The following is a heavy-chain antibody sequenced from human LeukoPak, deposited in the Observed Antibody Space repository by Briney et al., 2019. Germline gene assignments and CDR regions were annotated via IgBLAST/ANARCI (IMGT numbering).Heavy chain of an antibody. CDR3: ARGLYYQLLEGYMDV. Sequence: ASVKVSCKASGGTFSSYAINWVRQATGQGLEWMGWMNPNSGNTGYAQKFQGRVTMTRNTSISTAYMELSSLRSEDTAVYYCARGLYYQLLEGYMDVWGKGTTVTVSS. J-gene: IGHJ6*03. CDR1: GGTFSSYA. CDR2: MNPNSGNT. D-gene: IGHD2-2*01. V-gene: IGHV1-8*02.